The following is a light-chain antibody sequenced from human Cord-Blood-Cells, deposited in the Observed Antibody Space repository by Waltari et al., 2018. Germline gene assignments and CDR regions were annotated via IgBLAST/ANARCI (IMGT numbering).Light chain of an antibody. V-gene: IGKV1-39*01. J-gene: IGKJ1*01. CDR2: AAS. CDR3: QQNDSTPRT. Sequence: DIQMTQSPSSLSASVGDRVTITCQASQDISSYLNWYQQKPGKAPKLLIYAASSLQRGVPSRFSGSGSGTDFTLTISSLQPEDIATYYCQQNDSTPRTFGHGTKVEIK. CDR1: QDISSY.